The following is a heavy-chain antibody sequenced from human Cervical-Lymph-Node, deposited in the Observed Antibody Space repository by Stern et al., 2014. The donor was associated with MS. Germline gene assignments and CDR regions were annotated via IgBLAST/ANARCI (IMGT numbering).Heavy chain of an antibody. CDR3: ATANYYDSIGYYT. CDR2: ISYDGSNK. D-gene: IGHD3-22*01. J-gene: IGHJ5*02. Sequence: QVQLVESGGGVVQPGRSLRLSCAASGFTFSTYAMPWVRQAPGKGLAWVAVISYDGSNKYFAESVKGRFTISRDNSKNTLYLQMNSLRADDTAIYYCATANYYDSIGYYTWGQGTLVTVSS. V-gene: IGHV3-30*04. CDR1: GFTFSTYA.